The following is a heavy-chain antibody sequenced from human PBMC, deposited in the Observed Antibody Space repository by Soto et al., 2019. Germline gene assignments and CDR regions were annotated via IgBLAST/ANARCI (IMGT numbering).Heavy chain of an antibody. D-gene: IGHD3-10*01. CDR3: TRSSPPLYYYSSGSYSSFDI. CDR2: ISPNRGGT. V-gene: IGHV1-2*04. Sequence: ASVKVFCKAPGYTLTGYYMHWARQAPGQGLGWMGWISPNRGGTNDAQKFNAWVTISRNTSISTANMELSRLRSDDTAVDSSTRSSPPLYYYSSGSYSSFDIWGQGTIVTVSS. J-gene: IGHJ3*02. CDR1: GYTLTGYY.